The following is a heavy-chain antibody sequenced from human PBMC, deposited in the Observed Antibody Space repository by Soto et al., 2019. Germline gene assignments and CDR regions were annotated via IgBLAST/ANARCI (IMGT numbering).Heavy chain of an antibody. J-gene: IGHJ5*02. CDR1: GYPFTSYG. CDR2: ISAYNGNT. V-gene: IGHV1-18*01. D-gene: IGHD3-22*01. CDR3: ARSPTGYYDSSGYYFTSWFDP. Sequence: XAVKVSSKAFGYPFTSYGIIWVRQAPGQGLEWMGWISAYNGNTNYAQKLQGRVTMTTDTSTSTAYMELRSLRSDDTAVYYCARSPTGYYDSSGYYFTSWFDPWGQGTLVTVSS.